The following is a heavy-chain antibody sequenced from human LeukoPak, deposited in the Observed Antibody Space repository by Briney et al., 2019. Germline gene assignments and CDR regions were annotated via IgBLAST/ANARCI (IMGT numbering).Heavy chain of an antibody. D-gene: IGHD5-24*01. CDR2: INWNGGSA. Sequence: PGGSLRLSCEASGFTFDDYGMSWVRQGPGKGLEWVAGINWNGGSASYTDSVKGRFTISRDNANNSLYLQINSLRAEDTALYYCASGERRWLQLFDYWGQGTLVTVSS. J-gene: IGHJ4*02. CDR3: ASGERRWLQLFDY. V-gene: IGHV3-20*04. CDR1: GFTFDDYG.